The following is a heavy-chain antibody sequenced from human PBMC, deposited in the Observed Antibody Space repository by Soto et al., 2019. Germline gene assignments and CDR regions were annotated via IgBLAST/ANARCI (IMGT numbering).Heavy chain of an antibody. CDR1: GYTFSSYG. CDR2: ISAYNGNT. V-gene: IGHV1-18*01. D-gene: IGHD6-13*01. Sequence: GASVKVSCKASGYTFSSYGISWVRQAPGQGPQWVGWISAYNGNTNYAQKLQGRVTMTRDTSTTTAYMELRSLRSDDTAVYYCARSLGSSSWYDYWGQGTLVTVSS. J-gene: IGHJ4*02. CDR3: ARSLGSSSWYDY.